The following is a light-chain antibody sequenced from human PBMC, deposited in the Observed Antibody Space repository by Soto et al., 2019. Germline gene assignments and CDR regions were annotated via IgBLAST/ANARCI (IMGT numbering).Light chain of an antibody. Sequence: QSVLPQPPSASGTSGQRVTISCFGSSSNIGSNFVYWYQQLPGTAPKLLIYHTNQRPSGVADRYSGYKSGDSGSLVLSGLRSEDEADYYCAAWDDSLSGAFGAGTKVTVL. CDR3: AAWDDSLSGA. J-gene: IGLJ3*02. V-gene: IGLV1-47*01. CDR2: HTN. CDR1: SSNIGSNF.